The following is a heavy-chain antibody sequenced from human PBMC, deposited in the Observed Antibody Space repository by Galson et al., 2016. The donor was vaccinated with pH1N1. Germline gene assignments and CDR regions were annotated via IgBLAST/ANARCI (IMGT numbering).Heavy chain of an antibody. CDR2: IRQDGSEK. J-gene: IGHJ5*02. CDR1: GFTSSNFW. Sequence: SLRLSCAASGFTSSNFWMHWVRQAPGKGLEWVANIRQDGSEKYYVDSVKGRFTISRDNAKNSLYLQMNSLTAEDTAVYYCARARFDPWGQGTLVTVSS. CDR3: ARARFDP. V-gene: IGHV3-7*01.